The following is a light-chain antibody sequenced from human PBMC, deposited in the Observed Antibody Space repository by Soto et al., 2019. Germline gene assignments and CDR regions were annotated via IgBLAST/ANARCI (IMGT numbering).Light chain of an antibody. CDR3: CSYAGSPYV. J-gene: IGLJ1*01. CDR1: SSAVGGYNY. CDR2: DVS. Sequence: QSALTQPRSVSGSPGQSVTISCTGTSSAVGGYNYVSWYQQHPGKAPKLMIYDVSKRPSGVPDRFSGSKSGNTASLTISGLQAEDEADYYCCSYAGSPYVFGTGTKLTVL. V-gene: IGLV2-11*01.